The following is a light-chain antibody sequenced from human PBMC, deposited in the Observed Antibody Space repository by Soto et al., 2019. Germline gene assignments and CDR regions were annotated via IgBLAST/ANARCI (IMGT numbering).Light chain of an antibody. J-gene: IGKJ1*01. CDR3: QHYNSYSEA. CDR1: QTISSW. CDR2: KAS. Sequence: DIQMTQSPCTRSASVGDRGTITCLASQTISSWLAWYQQKPGKAPKLLIYKASTLKSGVPSRFSGSGSGTEFTLTISSLQPDDFATYYCQHYNSYSEAFGQGTKVDIK. V-gene: IGKV1-5*03.